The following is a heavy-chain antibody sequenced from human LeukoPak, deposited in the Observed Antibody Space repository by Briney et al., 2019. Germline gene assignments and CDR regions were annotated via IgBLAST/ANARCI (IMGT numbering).Heavy chain of an antibody. CDR1: GGSFSGYY. V-gene: IGHV4-59*01. D-gene: IGHD1-1*01. CDR3: ARDSRTTTAFDI. Sequence: PSETLSLTCAVYGGSFSGYYWSWIRQPPGKGLEWIGYVYYSGSTNYNPSLNSRVTISVDTSKNQFSLKLGSVTAADTAIYYCARDSRTTTAFDIWGQGTMVTVSS. CDR2: VYYSGST. J-gene: IGHJ3*02.